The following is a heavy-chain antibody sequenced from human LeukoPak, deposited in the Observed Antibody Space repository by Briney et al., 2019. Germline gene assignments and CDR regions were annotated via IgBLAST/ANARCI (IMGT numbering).Heavy chain of an antibody. CDR2: IRSKAYGGTT. J-gene: IGHJ4*02. D-gene: IGHD3-10*01. CDR1: GFTFGDYA. V-gene: IGHV3-49*03. Sequence: PGGSLRLSCTASGFTFGDYAMSWFRQAPGKGLEWVGFIRSKAYGGTTEYAASVKGRFTTSRDDSKSIAYLQMNSLKTEDTAVYYCTRDPPLWFGDPLDYWGQGTLVTVSS. CDR3: TRDPPLWFGDPLDY.